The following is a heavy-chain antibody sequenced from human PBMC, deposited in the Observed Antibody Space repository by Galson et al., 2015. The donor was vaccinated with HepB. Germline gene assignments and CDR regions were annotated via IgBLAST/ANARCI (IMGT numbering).Heavy chain of an antibody. CDR2: ISGTGSDI. J-gene: IGHJ5*02. CDR1: GITFSSYT. CDR3: AKDYEEEYVPPPLTCDT. D-gene: IGHD2/OR15-2a*01. Sequence: SLRLSCAASGITFSSYTMHWVRQAHGKGLEWVSSISGTGSDIYYADSVKGRFTISRDNAKNSVFLQMNSLRAEDTAVYYCAKDYEEEYVPPPLTCDTWGQGTLVTVSS. V-gene: IGHV3-21*01.